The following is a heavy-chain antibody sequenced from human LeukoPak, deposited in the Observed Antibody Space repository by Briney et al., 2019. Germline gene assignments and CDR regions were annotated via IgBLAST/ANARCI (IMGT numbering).Heavy chain of an antibody. CDR1: GGSISSYY. CDR2: IYDSGST. V-gene: IGHV4-59*08. J-gene: IGHJ5*02. Sequence: SETLSLTCTVSGGSISSYYWSWIRQSPGKGLEWIGNIYDSGSTNYNPSLKSRFIISVDTSKNQFSLKLSAMTAADTAVYYCARHVVVVPAAMSPWGQGTLVTVSS. CDR3: ARHVVVVPAAMSP. D-gene: IGHD2-2*01.